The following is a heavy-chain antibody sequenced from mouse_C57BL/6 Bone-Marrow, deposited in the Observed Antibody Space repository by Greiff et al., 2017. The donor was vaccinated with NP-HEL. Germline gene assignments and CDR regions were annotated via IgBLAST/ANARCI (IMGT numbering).Heavy chain of an antibody. Sequence: DVQLVESGGGLVQPGGSLKLSCAASGFTFSDFGMAWVRQAPRKGPEWVAFISNLAYSIYYADTVTGRFTISRENAKNTLYLEMSSLRSEDTAMYYCARYDYDVGDYAMDYWGQGTSVTVSS. CDR1: GFTFSDFG. CDR3: ARYDYDVGDYAMDY. V-gene: IGHV5-15*01. J-gene: IGHJ4*01. CDR2: ISNLAYSI. D-gene: IGHD2-4*01.